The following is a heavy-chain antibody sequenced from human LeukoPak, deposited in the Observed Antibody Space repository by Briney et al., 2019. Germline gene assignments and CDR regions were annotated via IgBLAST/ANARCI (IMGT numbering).Heavy chain of an antibody. J-gene: IGHJ4*02. D-gene: IGHD6-13*01. CDR1: GGSISSSSYY. V-gene: IGHV4-61*05. CDR3: ARGGGQQLGPIDY. CDR2: IYYSGST. Sequence: PSETLSLTCTVSGGSISSSSYYWGWIRQPPGKGLEWIGYIYYSGSTNYNPSLKSRVTISVDTSKNQFSLKLSSVTAADTAVYYCARGGGQQLGPIDYWGQGTLVTVSS.